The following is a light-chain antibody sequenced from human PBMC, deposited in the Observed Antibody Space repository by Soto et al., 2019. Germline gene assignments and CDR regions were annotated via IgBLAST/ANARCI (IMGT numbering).Light chain of an antibody. CDR1: QSVSSY. V-gene: IGKV3-11*01. CDR2: DAS. CDR3: QWGGKWRVT. Sequence: EIVLTQSPATLSLSPGERATLSCRASQSVSSYLAWYQQKPGQAPRLLIYDASNRATGIPARFSGSGSATDFTLTISSRGPGEWGVYCCQWGGKWRVTVGGGTEVEIK. J-gene: IGKJ4*02.